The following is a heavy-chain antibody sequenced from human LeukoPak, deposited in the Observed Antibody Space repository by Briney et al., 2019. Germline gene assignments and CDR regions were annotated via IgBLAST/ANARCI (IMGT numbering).Heavy chain of an antibody. CDR1: GYSISSSYY. Sequence: PSETLSLTCTVSGYSISSSYYWGWIRQPAGKGLEWIGRIYTSGSSNYNPSLKSRVTLSIDTSKNQVSLKLTAVTAADTAVYYCARKSATGQLDYWGQGTLVTVSS. V-gene: IGHV4-4*07. CDR3: ARKSATGQLDY. D-gene: IGHD1-1*01. CDR2: IYTSGSS. J-gene: IGHJ4*02.